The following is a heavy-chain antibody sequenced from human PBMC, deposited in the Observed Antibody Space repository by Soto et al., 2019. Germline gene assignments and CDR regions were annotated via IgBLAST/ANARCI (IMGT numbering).Heavy chain of an antibody. J-gene: IGHJ4*02. Sequence: SGPTLVNPTQTLTLTCSFSGFSRTTSGVGVGWVRQSPEKALEWLALIFSDDDKRYSPSLRSRLTIAKDTSKNQVVLTLTNVEPVDTATYYCARILTASGGHFDSWGQGALVTVSS. CDR1: GFSRTTSGVG. CDR3: ARILTASGGHFDS. CDR2: IFSDDDK. V-gene: IGHV2-5*02. D-gene: IGHD2-8*02.